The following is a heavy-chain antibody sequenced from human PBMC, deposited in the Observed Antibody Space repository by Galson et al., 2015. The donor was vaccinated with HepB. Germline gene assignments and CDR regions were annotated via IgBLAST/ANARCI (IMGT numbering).Heavy chain of an antibody. V-gene: IGHV3-23*01. Sequence: SLRLSCAASGFAFDTHAMSWVRQAPGRGLEWISGISGNGDRTFYADSVKGRFTVSRDNSNNMLYLQMNSLRAEDSGLYFCAKGYDLFDSWGQGILVTVSS. CDR2: ISGNGDRT. CDR1: GFAFDTHA. J-gene: IGHJ5*01. D-gene: IGHD2-2*01. CDR3: AKGYDLFDS.